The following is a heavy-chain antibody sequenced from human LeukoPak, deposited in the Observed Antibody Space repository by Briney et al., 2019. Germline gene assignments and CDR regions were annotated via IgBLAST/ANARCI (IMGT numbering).Heavy chain of an antibody. Sequence: GGSLRLSCTASGFTSGDYAMSWVRQAPGKGLEWVSSISSSSSYIYYADSVKGRFTISRDNAKNSLYLQMNSLRAEDTAVYYCARELETYYYDSSGYYGEDYWGQGTLVTVSS. D-gene: IGHD3-22*01. CDR3: ARELETYYYDSSGYYGEDY. CDR2: ISSSSSYI. V-gene: IGHV3-21*01. CDR1: GFTSGDYA. J-gene: IGHJ4*02.